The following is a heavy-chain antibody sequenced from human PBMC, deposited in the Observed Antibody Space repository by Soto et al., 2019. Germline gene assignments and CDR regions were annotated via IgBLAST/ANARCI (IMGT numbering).Heavy chain of an antibody. Sequence: QVQLQESGPGLVKPSETLSLTCTVSGGSISSYYWSWIRQPPGKGLEWIGYIYYSGSTNYNPSLKSRVTISVDTSKNQFSLKLSSVTAADTAVYYCARGDDFWSGYPHANWFDPWGQGTLVTVSS. J-gene: IGHJ5*02. V-gene: IGHV4-59*01. CDR1: GGSISSYY. D-gene: IGHD3-3*01. CDR2: IYYSGST. CDR3: ARGDDFWSGYPHANWFDP.